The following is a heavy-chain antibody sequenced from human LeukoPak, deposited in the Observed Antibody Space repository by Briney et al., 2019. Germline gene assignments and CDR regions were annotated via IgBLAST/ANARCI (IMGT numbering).Heavy chain of an antibody. D-gene: IGHD3-22*01. CDR1: GGSISSYY. CDR2: ICTSGST. J-gene: IGHJ5*02. Sequence: SETLSLTCTVSGGSISSYYWSWIRQPAGKGLEWIGRICTSGSTNYNPSLKSRVTMSVDTSKNQFSLKLSSVTAADTAVYYCAREPFYYDSSGLPGGWFDPWGQGTLVTVSS. V-gene: IGHV4-4*07. CDR3: AREPFYYDSSGLPGGWFDP.